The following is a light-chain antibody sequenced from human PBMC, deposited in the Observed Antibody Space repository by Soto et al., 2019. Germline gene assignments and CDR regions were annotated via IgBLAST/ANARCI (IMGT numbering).Light chain of an antibody. Sequence: EIVLTQSPATLSLSPGERATLSCRASQSVSSYLAWYQQKPGQAPRLLIYDASNRATGIPARFSVSGSGTGFTLTISSLEPEDFAVYYCQQRRNGYGFGQGTKLEIK. J-gene: IGKJ2*03. CDR2: DAS. V-gene: IGKV3-11*01. CDR1: QSVSSY. CDR3: QQRRNGYG.